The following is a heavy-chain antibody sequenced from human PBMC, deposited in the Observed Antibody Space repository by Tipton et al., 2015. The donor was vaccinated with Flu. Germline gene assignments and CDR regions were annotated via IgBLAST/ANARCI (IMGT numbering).Heavy chain of an antibody. V-gene: IGHV4-59*12. CDR3: ARDPSLGMPDYFDS. Sequence: LRLSCTVSGGSIGSYYWNWIRQPPGEGLEWIGYIYNSEYTKYNPSLKSRVTISVDTSKKQFSLQLRSVTAADTAVYYCARDPSLGMPDYFDSWGQGILATASS. J-gene: IGHJ4*02. CDR2: IYNSEYT. CDR1: GGSIGSYY. D-gene: IGHD2-2*01.